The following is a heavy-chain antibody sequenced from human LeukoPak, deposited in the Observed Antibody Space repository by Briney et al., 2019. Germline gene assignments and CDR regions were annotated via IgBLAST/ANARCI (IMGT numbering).Heavy chain of an antibody. CDR3: AREMSLSSSGWYRHFDY. J-gene: IGHJ4*02. V-gene: IGHV3-30*03. Sequence: GGSLRFSCAASGFTFSSYGMHWVRQAPGKGLEWVAVISYDGSNKYYADSVKGRFTISRDNSKNTLYLQMNSLRAEDTAVYYCAREMSLSSSGWYRHFDYWGQGTLVTVSS. D-gene: IGHD6-19*01. CDR2: ISYDGSNK. CDR1: GFTFSSYG.